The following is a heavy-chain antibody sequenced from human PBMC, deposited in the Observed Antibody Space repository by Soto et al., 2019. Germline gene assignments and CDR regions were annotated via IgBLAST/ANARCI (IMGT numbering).Heavy chain of an antibody. CDR2: LFYTGHT. Sequence: SETLSLTCTVSGHSMSNTDYFWGWIRQTPWSDLQWIGSLFYTGHTYYNPSLLSRVTISADTSKNQFFLRLTSVTAADTAVYYCARVRREYDNSGPVDYWGQGTLVTVSS. J-gene: IGHJ4*02. CDR1: GHSMSNTDYF. V-gene: IGHV4-39*07. D-gene: IGHD3-22*01. CDR3: ARVRREYDNSGPVDY.